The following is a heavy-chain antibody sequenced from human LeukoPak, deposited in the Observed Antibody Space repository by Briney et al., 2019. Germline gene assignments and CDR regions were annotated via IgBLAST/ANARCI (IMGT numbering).Heavy chain of an antibody. CDR3: ARWARYCSGGSCDHWFDP. Sequence: ASVKVSCKASGYTFTSYAMHWVRQAPGQRLEWMGWINAGNGNTKYSQKFQGRVTITADESTSTAYMELSSLRSEDTAVYYCARWARYCSGGSCDHWFDPWGQGTLVTVSS. D-gene: IGHD2-15*01. V-gene: IGHV1-3*01. CDR1: GYTFTSYA. CDR2: INAGNGNT. J-gene: IGHJ5*02.